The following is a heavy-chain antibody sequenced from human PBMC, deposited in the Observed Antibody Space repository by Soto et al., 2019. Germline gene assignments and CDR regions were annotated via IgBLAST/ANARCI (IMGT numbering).Heavy chain of an antibody. D-gene: IGHD6-13*01. CDR3: TLRQDTSRGPIY. CDR1: GFSLTTRGMT. CDR2: ST. Sequence: GSGPTLVNPTQTLTLTCTVSGFSLTTRGMTLGWIRQPPGKAPEWLALSTQYSPSLQSGLTFTEDTSKNQVVLTMTNMDPVDTATYYCTLRQDTSRGPIYWGQGIMVTVSS. J-gene: IGHJ4*02. V-gene: IGHV2-5*01.